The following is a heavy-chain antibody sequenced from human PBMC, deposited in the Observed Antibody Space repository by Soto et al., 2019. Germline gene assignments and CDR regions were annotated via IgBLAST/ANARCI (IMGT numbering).Heavy chain of an antibody. D-gene: IGHD6-13*01. V-gene: IGHV3-9*01. CDR1: GFTFDEYA. CDR2: INWNSGSI. Sequence: EVQLVESGGGLVQPGRSLRLSCAASGFTFDEYAMHWVRQVPGKGLEWVSGINWNSGSIGYGDSVKGRFASSRDNAKNSLHLQMNSLSAEDTAFYYCVKDESINWYSGHFRHWGQGTLVTVSS. CDR3: VKDESINWYSGHFRH. J-gene: IGHJ1*01.